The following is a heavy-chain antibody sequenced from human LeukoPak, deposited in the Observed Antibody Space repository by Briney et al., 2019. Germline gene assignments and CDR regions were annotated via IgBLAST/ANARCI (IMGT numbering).Heavy chain of an antibody. Sequence: SGTLSLTCTVSGGSISSYYWSWIRQPAGKGLEWIGRIYTSGSTNYNPSLKSRVTMSVDTSKNQFSLKLSSVTAADTAVYYCARGAAAGVLNDYWGQGTLVTVSS. J-gene: IGHJ4*02. V-gene: IGHV4-4*07. D-gene: IGHD6-13*01. CDR3: ARGAAAGVLNDY. CDR1: GGSISSYY. CDR2: IYTSGST.